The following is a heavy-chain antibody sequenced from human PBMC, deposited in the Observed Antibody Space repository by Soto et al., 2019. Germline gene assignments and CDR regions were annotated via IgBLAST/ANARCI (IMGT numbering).Heavy chain of an antibody. V-gene: IGHV4-4*01. Sequence: SETLSLTCAVSGDSIIGTHWWSWVRRPPGKGLEFIGETHHSRGTNYNPSLRSRVTMSLDKSKNQLSLILYSVTAADTAVYWCARDPVDGYAFFDNWGQGALVTVSS. D-gene: IGHD5-12*01. J-gene: IGHJ5*02. CDR3: ARDPVDGYAFFDN. CDR1: GDSIIGTHW. CDR2: THHSRGT.